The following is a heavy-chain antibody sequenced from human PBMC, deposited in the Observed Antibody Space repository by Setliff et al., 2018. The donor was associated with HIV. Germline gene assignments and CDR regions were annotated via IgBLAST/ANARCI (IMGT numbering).Heavy chain of an antibody. D-gene: IGHD2-2*01. CDR1: GGSFSNYY. CDR3: ARGGTSSNWFRA. CDR2: LSPSATT. V-gene: IGHV4-34*01. J-gene: IGHJ5*02. Sequence: SETLSLTCTVYGGSFSNYYTNWIRQPPGKGLEWIGELSPSATTNYNPSLKSRVTMSLDTSKNQLSLKLTSVTAADTAVYYCARGGTSSNWFRAWGQGTLVTVSS.